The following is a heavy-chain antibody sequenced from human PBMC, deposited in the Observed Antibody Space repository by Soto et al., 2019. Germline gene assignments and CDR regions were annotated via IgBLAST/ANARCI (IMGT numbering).Heavy chain of an antibody. Sequence: GGSLRLSCAASGFSFSNYWVHWVRQAPGKGLVWVSRIKSDGSTTNYADSVKGRFTISRDNAKNTVYLQMNSLGVEDTAVYYCATTAGAWWFDPWGHGALVTVSS. V-gene: IGHV3-74*01. CDR3: ATTAGAWWFDP. CDR1: GFSFSNYW. D-gene: IGHD6-19*01. J-gene: IGHJ5*02. CDR2: IKSDGSTT.